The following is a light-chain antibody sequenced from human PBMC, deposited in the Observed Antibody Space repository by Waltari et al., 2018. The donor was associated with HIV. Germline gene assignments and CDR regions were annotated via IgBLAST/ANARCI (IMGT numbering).Light chain of an antibody. CDR2: DVS. J-gene: IGLJ3*02. V-gene: IGLV2-23*02. CDR3: CSYAGSSTWV. CDR1: RSDVGGYNY. Sequence: QSALTQPASVSGSPGQSNTNPCPGTRSDVGGYNYVSRYPPHPGKATKLLSYDVSKRPSGVSNRFSGSKSGNTASLTISGLQAEDEADYYCCSYAGSSTWVFGGGTKLTVL.